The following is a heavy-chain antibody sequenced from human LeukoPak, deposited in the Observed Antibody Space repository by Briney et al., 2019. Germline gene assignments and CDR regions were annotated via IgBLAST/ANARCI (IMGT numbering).Heavy chain of an antibody. Sequence: SETLSLTCTVSGGSISSGGYYWSWIRQHPGKGLEWIGYIYYSGSTYYNPSLKSRVTISVDKSKNQLSLRLTSVTAADTAVYFCASCLFDYYYFDQWGQGALVTVSS. J-gene: IGHJ4*02. V-gene: IGHV4-31*09. D-gene: IGHD3-10*01. CDR2: IYYSGST. CDR1: GGSISSGGYY. CDR3: ASCLFDYYYFDQ.